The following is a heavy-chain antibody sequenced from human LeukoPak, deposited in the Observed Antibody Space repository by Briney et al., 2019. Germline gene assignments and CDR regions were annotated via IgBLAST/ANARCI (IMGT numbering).Heavy chain of an antibody. Sequence: GGSLRLSCAASGFSFSKFDMSWVRQAPGKGLEWVSAIGTSSANTYYADSVKGRFTISRDNSQNTLYLQINNLRAEDTAVYYCANEALYYRTRDEVPTVNAFDVWGQGTMVTVSS. V-gene: IGHV3-23*01. CDR2: IGTSSANT. D-gene: IGHD5-24*01. J-gene: IGHJ3*01. CDR1: GFSFSKFD. CDR3: ANEALYYRTRDEVPTVNAFDV.